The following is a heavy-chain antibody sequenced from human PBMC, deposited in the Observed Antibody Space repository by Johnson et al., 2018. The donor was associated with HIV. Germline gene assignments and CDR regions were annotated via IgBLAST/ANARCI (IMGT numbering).Heavy chain of an antibody. CDR1: GFTVSSNY. CDR2: INSDGTGT. Sequence: VQLVESGGGLIQPGGSLRLSCAASGFTVSSNYMSWVRQGPGKGLVWVSRINSDGTGTSYADSVKGRFTVSRDNAKNTLYLQMNSLRDEDTAVYYCVREGPSERAGFDIWGQGTMVTVPS. J-gene: IGHJ3*02. V-gene: IGHV3-74*01. CDR3: VREGPSERAGFDI.